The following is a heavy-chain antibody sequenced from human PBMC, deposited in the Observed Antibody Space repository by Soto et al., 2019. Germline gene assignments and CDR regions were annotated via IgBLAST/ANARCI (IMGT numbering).Heavy chain of an antibody. V-gene: IGHV4-39*01. J-gene: IGHJ4*02. CDR1: GGSISSSSYY. Sequence: PSETLSLTCTVSGGSISSSSYYWGWSRQPPGKGLEWIGSIYYRGTTYYNPSLKSRVTISVDTSKNQFSLQLSSVPAADTAVYYCARQGGIAVAGPSYCGQGTLVTVSS. CDR2: IYYRGTT. CDR3: ARQGGIAVAGPSY. D-gene: IGHD6-19*01.